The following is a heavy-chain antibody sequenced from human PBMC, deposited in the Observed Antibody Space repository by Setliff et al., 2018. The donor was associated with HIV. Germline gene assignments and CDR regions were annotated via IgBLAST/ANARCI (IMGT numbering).Heavy chain of an antibody. J-gene: IGHJ6*02. V-gene: IGHV1-18*01. CDR2: INIDSGHT. CDR3: ARASTALTYYGMDV. CDR1: GYSFTAYG. Sequence: ASVKVSCKASGYSFTAYGISWVRQAPGQGFEWMGWINIDSGHTNFAQKFQDRVTVTTDTSTNTTYMELRGLRSDDTATYYCARASTALTYYGMDVWGQGTTVTVSS.